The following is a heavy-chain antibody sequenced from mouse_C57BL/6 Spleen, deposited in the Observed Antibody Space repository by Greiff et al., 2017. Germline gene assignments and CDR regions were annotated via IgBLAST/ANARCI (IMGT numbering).Heavy chain of an antibody. CDR2: ISYDGSN. Sequence: VQLQQSGPGLVKPSQSLSLTCSVTGYSITSGYYWNWIRQFPGNKLEWMGYISYDGSNNYNPSLKNRISITRDTSKNQFFLKLNSVTTEDTATYYCARDYYGPAWFAYWGQGTLVTVSA. CDR3: ARDYYGPAWFAY. J-gene: IGHJ3*01. V-gene: IGHV3-6*01. CDR1: GYSITSGYY. D-gene: IGHD1-1*01.